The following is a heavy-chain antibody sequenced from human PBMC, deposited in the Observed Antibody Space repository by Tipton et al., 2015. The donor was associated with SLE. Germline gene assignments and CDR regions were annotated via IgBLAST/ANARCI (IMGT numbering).Heavy chain of an antibody. V-gene: IGHV4-59*01. CDR3: ARYSLTNWHLDL. CDR1: GGSMSTYY. D-gene: IGHD2-15*01. J-gene: IGHJ2*01. Sequence: LVQPSETLSLTCTVSGGSMSTYYWSWIRLPPGKGLEWIGYIYYSGGTSYNPSLNSRVTISVDTSRNQFSLKLTSVTAADSAVYYCARYSLTNWHLDLWGRGTLVTVSS. CDR2: IYYSGGT.